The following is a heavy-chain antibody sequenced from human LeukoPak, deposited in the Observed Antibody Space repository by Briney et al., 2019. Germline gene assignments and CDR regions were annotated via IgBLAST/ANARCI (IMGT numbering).Heavy chain of an antibody. CDR3: AIWRSSFWFDP. CDR1: GGTFSRYA. Sequence: GASVKVSCKPSGGTFSRYAMSWVRQAPARALEWMGGIIPIFGTANYAQKFQGRVTITADKSTRTAYMELSSLRSEDTAVYYCAIWRSSFWFDPWGEGTLVTVSS. CDR2: IIPIFGTA. V-gene: IGHV1-69*06. J-gene: IGHJ5*02. D-gene: IGHD6-6*01.